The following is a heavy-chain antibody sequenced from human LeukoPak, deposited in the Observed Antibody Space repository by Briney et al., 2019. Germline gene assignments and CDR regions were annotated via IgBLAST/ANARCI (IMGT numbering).Heavy chain of an antibody. D-gene: IGHD3-22*01. CDR1: GFTFSNYA. CDR3: ARRGYYDSSGYDY. V-gene: IGHV3-21*01. Sequence: GGSLRLSCAASGFTFSNYAMNWVRQAPGKGLEWVSSISGSSTYIYYADPVKGRFTISRDNAKNSLYLQINSLRAEDTAIYYCARRGYYDSSGYDYWGQGTLVTVSS. CDR2: ISGSSTYI. J-gene: IGHJ4*02.